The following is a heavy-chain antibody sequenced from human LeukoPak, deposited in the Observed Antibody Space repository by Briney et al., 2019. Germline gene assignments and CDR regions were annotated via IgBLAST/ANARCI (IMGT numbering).Heavy chain of an antibody. CDR3: AREVSSWTYYFDY. J-gene: IGHJ4*02. V-gene: IGHV1-46*01. CDR1: GYTFTNYY. D-gene: IGHD6-13*01. Sequence: GASVKVSCKASGYTFTNYYMRWVRQAPGQGLEWVGLINPTGTGTNYAQKFRGRVTLTRDTSTTTVYMELGSLRSEDTAVYYCAREVSSWTYYFDYWGQGTLVTVSS. CDR2: INPTGTGT.